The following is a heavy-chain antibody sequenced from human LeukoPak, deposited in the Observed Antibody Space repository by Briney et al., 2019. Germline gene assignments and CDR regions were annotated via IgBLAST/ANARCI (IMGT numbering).Heavy chain of an antibody. CDR3: ARDIKTTYYDILTGYYRASGFDY. CDR1: GGSISSSSYY. J-gene: IGHJ4*02. CDR2: IYYSGST. Sequence: SETLSLTCTVSGGSISSSSYYWGWIRQPPGKGLEWIGSIYYSGSTYYNPSLKSRVTISVDTSKNQFSLKLSSVTAADTAVYYCARDIKTTYYDILTGYYRASGFDYWGQGTLVTVSS. V-gene: IGHV4-39*07. D-gene: IGHD3-9*01.